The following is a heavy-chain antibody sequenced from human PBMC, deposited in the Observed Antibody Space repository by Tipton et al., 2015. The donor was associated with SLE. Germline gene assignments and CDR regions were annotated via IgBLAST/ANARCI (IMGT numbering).Heavy chain of an antibody. Sequence: RSLRLSCTASGFTFGDYAMSWVRQAPGKGLEWVGFIRSKAYGGTTEYAASVKGRFTISRDDSKSIAYLQMNSLRAEDTAVYYCARVWDIAVAGTDFDLWGRGTLVTVSS. CDR3: ARVWDIAVAGTDFDL. V-gene: IGHV3-49*04. J-gene: IGHJ2*01. CDR2: IRSKAYGGTT. D-gene: IGHD6-19*01. CDR1: GFTFGDYA.